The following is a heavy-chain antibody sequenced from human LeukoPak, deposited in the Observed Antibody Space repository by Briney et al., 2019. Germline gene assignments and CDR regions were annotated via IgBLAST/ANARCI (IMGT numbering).Heavy chain of an antibody. CDR1: GYTFTNYD. D-gene: IGHD1-26*01. CDR3: ARGQWEDGGNWFDP. V-gene: IGHV1-8*02. CDR2: MNPNSGNT. Sequence: GASVKVSCKASGYTFTNYDINWVRQATGQGLEWMGWMNPNSGNTGYAQKFQGRVTMTRDTSITTAYMDLSSLRSDDTAVYYCARGQWEDGGNWFDPWGQGTLVTVSS. J-gene: IGHJ5*02.